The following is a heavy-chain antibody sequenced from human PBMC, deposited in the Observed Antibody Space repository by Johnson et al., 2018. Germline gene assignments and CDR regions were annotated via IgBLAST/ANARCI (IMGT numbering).Heavy chain of an antibody. J-gene: IGHJ4*02. CDR1: GGAISSYY. CDR3: ARYGSGSGFFDY. D-gene: IGHD3-10*01. CDR2: IYYSGST. V-gene: IGHV4-59*07. Sequence: QVQLQESGPGLVKXSDTXSLXCTVSGGAISSYYWSWIRQPPGKGLEWIGYIYYSGSTNYNPSLKSRVTISVDTSKNQFSLQLSSVTAADTAVYYCARYGSGSGFFDYWGQGTLVTVSS.